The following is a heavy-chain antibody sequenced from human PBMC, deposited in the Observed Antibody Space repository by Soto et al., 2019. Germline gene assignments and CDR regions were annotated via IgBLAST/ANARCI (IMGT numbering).Heavy chain of an antibody. J-gene: IGHJ3*01. CDR1: GFTFSYYW. Sequence: DVQLVESGGGSVQPGGSLSLSCAATGFTFSYYWMNWVRQAPGKGLVWVSRIHSDGSSTTDADSVKGRFTISRDNAKNTLYLQMNSLRAEDTAVYYCARGQWGAFDLWGQGTMVTVAS. CDR2: IHSDGSST. V-gene: IGHV3-74*01. D-gene: IGHD1-26*01. CDR3: ARGQWGAFDL.